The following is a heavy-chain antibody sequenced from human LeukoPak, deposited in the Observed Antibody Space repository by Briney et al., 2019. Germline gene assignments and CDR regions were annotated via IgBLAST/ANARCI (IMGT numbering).Heavy chain of an antibody. CDR2: ISSSGSNI. V-gene: IGHV3-11*01. CDR1: GFTFSDYY. D-gene: IGHD6-19*01. CDR3: ARDWSSSGWYDY. Sequence: GGSLRLSCSASGFTFSDYYMSWIRQAPGKGLEWISYISSSGSNIYYADSVKGRFTISRDNAKNSLYVQMKSLRVEDTAVYYCARDWSSSGWYDYWGQGTLVTVSS. J-gene: IGHJ4*02.